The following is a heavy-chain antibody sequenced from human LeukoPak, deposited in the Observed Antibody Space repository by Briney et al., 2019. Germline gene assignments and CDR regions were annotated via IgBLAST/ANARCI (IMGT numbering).Heavy chain of an antibody. CDR3: ARSARWGYCSGGSCYSRYYFDY. J-gene: IGHJ4*02. D-gene: IGHD2-15*01. CDR1: GFTFSSYG. V-gene: IGHV3-30*03. CDR2: ISYDGSNK. Sequence: PGRSLRLSCAASGFTFSSYGMPWVRQAPGKGLEWVAVISYDGSNKYYADSVKGRFTISRDNSKNTLYLQMNSLRAEDTAVYYCARSARWGYCSGGSCYSRYYFDYWGQGTLVTVSS.